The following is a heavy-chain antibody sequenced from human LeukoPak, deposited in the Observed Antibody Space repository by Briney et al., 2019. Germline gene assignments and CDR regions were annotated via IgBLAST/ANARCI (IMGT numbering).Heavy chain of an antibody. CDR3: ARYSRSWYVPIFDY. J-gene: IGHJ4*02. Sequence: GGSLRLSCAASGFTFSSYAMSWVRQAPGKGLEWVAGSGSGDSTDYADSVKGRFTISRDNSKNTLYLQMNSLRAEDTAVYYCARYSRSWYVPIFDYWGQGTLVTVSS. CDR1: GFTFSSYA. D-gene: IGHD6-13*01. CDR2: SGSGDST. V-gene: IGHV3-23*01.